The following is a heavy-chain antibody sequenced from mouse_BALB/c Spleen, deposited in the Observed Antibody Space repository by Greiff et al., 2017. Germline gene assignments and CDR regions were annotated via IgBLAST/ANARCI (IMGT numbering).Heavy chain of an antibody. D-gene: IGHD2-4*01. V-gene: IGHV5-9-4*01. Sequence: EVQRVESGGGLVKPGGSLKLSCAASGFTFSSYAMSWVRQSPEKRLEWVAEISSGGSYTYYPDTVTGRFTISRDNAKNTLYLEMSSLRSEDTAMYYCARDGITRGFAYWGQGTLVTVSA. CDR3: ARDGITRGFAY. J-gene: IGHJ3*01. CDR1: GFTFSSYA. CDR2: ISSGGSYT.